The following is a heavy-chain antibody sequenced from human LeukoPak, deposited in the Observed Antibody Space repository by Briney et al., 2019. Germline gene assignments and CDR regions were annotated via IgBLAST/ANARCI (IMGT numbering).Heavy chain of an antibody. Sequence: PGRSLRLSCAASGFTFNNYAMHWVRQAPGKGLEWVAVISSDGRNEYYADSVKGRFTISRDNSKNTLYLQMHSLRAEDTAVYYCARDRSSYEYYFDSWGQGTLVTVSS. V-gene: IGHV3-30*04. CDR1: GFTFNNYA. D-gene: IGHD5-12*01. J-gene: IGHJ4*02. CDR2: ISSDGRNE. CDR3: ARDRSSYEYYFDS.